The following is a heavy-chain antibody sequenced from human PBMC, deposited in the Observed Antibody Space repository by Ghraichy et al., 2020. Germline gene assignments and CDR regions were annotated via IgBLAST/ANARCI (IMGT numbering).Heavy chain of an antibody. J-gene: IGHJ4*02. D-gene: IGHD6-13*01. V-gene: IGHV2-5*02. CDR1: GFSLDTTGGG. CDR2: IYWDDDK. CDR3: AHLIASSGSFDY. Sequence: TLSLTLTCTFSGFSLDTTGGGVGWIRQPPGKALEWLDLIYWDDDKHYSPSLRSRLAITKDTSKNQLVLTMTNMDPVDTATYYCAHLIASSGSFDYWGQGTFVTVSS.